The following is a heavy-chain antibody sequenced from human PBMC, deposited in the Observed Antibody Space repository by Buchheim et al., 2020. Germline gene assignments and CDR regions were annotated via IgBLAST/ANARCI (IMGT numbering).Heavy chain of an antibody. V-gene: IGHV3-30*03. CDR1: GFTFSSYW. Sequence: VQLVESGGGLVQPGGSLRLSCAASGFTFSSYWMSWVRQAPGKGLEWVAVISYDGSNKYYADSVKGRFTISRDNSKNTLYLQMNSLRAEDTAVYYCAGYCSGGSCYSEGDYWGQGTL. J-gene: IGHJ4*02. CDR2: ISYDGSNK. D-gene: IGHD2-15*01. CDR3: AGYCSGGSCYSEGDY.